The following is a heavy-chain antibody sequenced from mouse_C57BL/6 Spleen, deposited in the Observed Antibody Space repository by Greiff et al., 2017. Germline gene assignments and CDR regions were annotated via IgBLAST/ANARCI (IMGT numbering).Heavy chain of an antibody. Sequence: QVQLQQSGAELMKPGASVKLSCKATGSTFTGYWIEWVKQRPGHGLEWFGEILPGSGSTNYNEKFKGKSTFTADTSSNTAYLQLSSLTTEDSAIYYCARVGDGPWFAYWGQGTMVTVSA. D-gene: IGHD2-13*01. CDR2: ILPGSGST. CDR3: ARVGDGPWFAY. V-gene: IGHV1-9*01. J-gene: IGHJ3*01. CDR1: GSTFTGYW.